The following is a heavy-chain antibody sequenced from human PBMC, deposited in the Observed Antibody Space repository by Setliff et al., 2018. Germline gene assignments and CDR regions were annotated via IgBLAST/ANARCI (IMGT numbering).Heavy chain of an antibody. V-gene: IGHV3-15*01. D-gene: IGHD3-16*01. CDR2: IKNKVDGGTA. Sequence: PGGSLRLSCVVSGHPFSLAWMTWIRQAPGKGLEWVGRIKNKVDGGTADYGTAVRGRFTISRDDSKNTLYLQMNSLRTEDTAVYYCAAVAAYTGWIGGSKGTDALDLWGRGTLVTVSS. J-gene: IGHJ3*01. CDR3: AAVAAYTGWIGGSKGTDALDL. CDR1: GHPFSLAW.